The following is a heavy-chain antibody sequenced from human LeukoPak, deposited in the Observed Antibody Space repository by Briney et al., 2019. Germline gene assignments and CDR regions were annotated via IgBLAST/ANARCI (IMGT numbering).Heavy chain of an antibody. D-gene: IGHD3-16*01. CDR1: GDSLSPYY. Sequence: SETLPLTCTVSGDSLSPYYWSWLRQPPGKGLEWIGYIYFTGNTNYNPSLKSRVTMSVDTSENHFSLRLTSVTAADTAVYYCARVGDGTFDIWGQGTMVTVSS. CDR2: IYFTGNT. CDR3: ARVGDGTFDI. V-gene: IGHV4-59*01. J-gene: IGHJ3*02.